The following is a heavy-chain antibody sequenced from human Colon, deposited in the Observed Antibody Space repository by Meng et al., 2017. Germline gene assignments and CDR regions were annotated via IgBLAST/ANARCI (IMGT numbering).Heavy chain of an antibody. CDR1: NGSINSADYY. CDR3: ARNPVIPDARTFDF. D-gene: IGHD2-2*01. V-gene: IGHV4-30-4*01. Sequence: VQLQESGPGLVKPSQTLSLTCTISNGSINSADYYWNWIRQPPGKGPEWLGYIQSSGNTYYTPSLKSRLAMSLDTSKNQFSLRLTSVTAADTAVYYCARNPVIPDARTFDFWGQGALVTVSS. J-gene: IGHJ4*02. CDR2: IQSSGNT.